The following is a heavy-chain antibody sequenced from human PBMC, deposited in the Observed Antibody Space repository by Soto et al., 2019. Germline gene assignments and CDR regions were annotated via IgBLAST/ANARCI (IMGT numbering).Heavy chain of an antibody. V-gene: IGHV3-11*06. CDR1: GFTFSDYY. D-gene: IGHD3-10*01. CDR3: ARDGFYGSGSF. Sequence: GGSLRLSCAASGFTFSDYYMSWIRQAPGKGLEWVSYISSSSSYTNYADSVKGRFTISRGNAKNSLYLQMNSLRAEDTAVYYCARDGFYGSGSFWGQGTLVTVSS. CDR2: ISSSSSYT. J-gene: IGHJ4*02.